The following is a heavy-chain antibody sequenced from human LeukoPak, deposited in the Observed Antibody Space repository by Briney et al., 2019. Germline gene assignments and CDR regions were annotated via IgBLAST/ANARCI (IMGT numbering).Heavy chain of an antibody. J-gene: IGHJ4*02. CDR3: ARDHGDYYDSSGYSSMSY. CDR2: ISYDGSNK. D-gene: IGHD3-22*01. CDR1: GFTFSGYG. Sequence: PGGSLRLSCAASGFTFSGYGMHWVRQAPGKGLEWVAVISYDGSNKYYADSVKGRFTISRDNSKNTLYLQMNSLGAEDTAVYYCARDHGDYYDSSGYSSMSYWGQGTLVTVSS. V-gene: IGHV3-30*19.